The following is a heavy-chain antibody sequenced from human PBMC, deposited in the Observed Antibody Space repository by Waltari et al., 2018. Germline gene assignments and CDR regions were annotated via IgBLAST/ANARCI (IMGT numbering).Heavy chain of an antibody. J-gene: IGHJ5*02. CDR1: GYSFTSYW. D-gene: IGHD2-15*01. CDR3: ASLTGCSGGSCYGLRFDP. CDR2: IYPGDSDT. Sequence: EVTLVQSGAEVKKPGESLKISCKGSGYSFTSYWIGWVRQMPGKGLEWMGIIYPGDSDTRYSPSFQGQVTISADKSISTAYLQWSSLKASDTAMYYCASLTGCSGGSCYGLRFDPWGQGTLVTVSS. V-gene: IGHV5-51*01.